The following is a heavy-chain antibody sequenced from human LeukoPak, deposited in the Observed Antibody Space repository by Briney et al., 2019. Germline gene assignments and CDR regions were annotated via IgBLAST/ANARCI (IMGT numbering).Heavy chain of an antibody. J-gene: IGHJ6*03. Sequence: SETLSLTCTVSGGSITSYYWSWIRQPPGKGLEWIGYIYYSGSTNYNPSLKSRVTISVDTSKNQFSLKLSSVTAADTAVYYCARSFSGYDLAYYYYMDVWGKGTTVTVSS. CDR1: GGSITSYY. D-gene: IGHD5-12*01. CDR3: ARSFSGYDLAYYYYMDV. CDR2: IYYSGST. V-gene: IGHV4-59*01.